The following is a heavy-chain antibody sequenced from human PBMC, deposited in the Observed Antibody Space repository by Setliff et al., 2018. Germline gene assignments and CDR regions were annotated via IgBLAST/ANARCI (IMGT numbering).Heavy chain of an antibody. J-gene: IGHJ6*03. CDR2: IYYSGNT. V-gene: IGHV4-31*03. Sequence: SETLSLTCTVSGGSMIGGHYYWSWIRQLPGKGLEWIAYIYYSGNTYYNPSLKSRVTISVDTSKNQFSLKINSVTAADTAVYYCARSSISCYYACNYNYMDVWGKGTTVTVSS. D-gene: IGHD2-2*01. CDR1: GGSMIGGHYY. CDR3: ARSSISCYYACNYNYMDV.